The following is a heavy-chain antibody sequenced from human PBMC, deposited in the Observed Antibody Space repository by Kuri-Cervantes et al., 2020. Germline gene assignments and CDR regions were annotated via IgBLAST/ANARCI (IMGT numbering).Heavy chain of an antibody. D-gene: IGHD1-1*01. CDR1: GYSFTSQA. CDR2: ISAYNGNT. CDR3: ARESELEGFDY. Sequence: ASVKVSCKASGYSFTSQAMHWVRQAPGQGLEWMGWISAYNGNTNYAQKFQGWVTMTRDTSISTAYMELSRLRSDDTAVYYCARESELEGFDYWGQGTLVTVSS. V-gene: IGHV1-2*04. J-gene: IGHJ4*02.